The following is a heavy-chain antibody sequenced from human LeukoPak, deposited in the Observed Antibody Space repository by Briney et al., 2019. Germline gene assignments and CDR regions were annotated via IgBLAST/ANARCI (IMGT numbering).Heavy chain of an antibody. CDR3: AREPLLIAARPGKPGFDY. V-gene: IGHV6-1*01. Sequence: SQTLSLTCAISGDSVSSNSAAWNWIRQSPSRGLEWLERTYYRSKWYNDYAVSVKSRITINPDTSKNQFSLQLNSVTPEDTAVYYCAREPLLIAARPGKPGFDYWGQGTLVTVSS. CDR1: GDSVSSNSAA. CDR2: TYYRSKWYN. J-gene: IGHJ4*02. D-gene: IGHD6-6*01.